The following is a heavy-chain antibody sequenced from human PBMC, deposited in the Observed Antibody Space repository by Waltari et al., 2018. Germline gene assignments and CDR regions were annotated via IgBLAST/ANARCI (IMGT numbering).Heavy chain of an antibody. Sequence: QVQLVQSGAEVKKPGSSVKVSCKASGGTFSSYAISWLRQAPGQGLEWMGRIIPIFGTANYAQKFQGRVTITADKSTSTAYMELSSLRSEDTAVYYCARDASLESYYYYYGMDVWGQGTTVTVSS. CDR2: IIPIFGTA. J-gene: IGHJ6*02. V-gene: IGHV1-69*08. CDR1: GGTFSSYA. CDR3: ARDASLESYYYYYGMDV.